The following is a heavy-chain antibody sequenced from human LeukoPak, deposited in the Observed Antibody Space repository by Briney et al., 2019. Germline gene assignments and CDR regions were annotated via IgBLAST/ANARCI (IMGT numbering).Heavy chain of an antibody. D-gene: IGHD6-19*01. CDR3: AKEGPIAVAGTDAFDI. Sequence: GGSLRLSCAASGFTFSSYAMSWVRQAPGKGLEWVSAISGSGGSTYYADSVKGRFTISRDNSKNTLYLQMNSLRAEDTAAYYCAKEGPIAVAGTDAFDIWGQGTMVTVSS. CDR1: GFTFSSYA. J-gene: IGHJ3*02. V-gene: IGHV3-23*01. CDR2: ISGSGGST.